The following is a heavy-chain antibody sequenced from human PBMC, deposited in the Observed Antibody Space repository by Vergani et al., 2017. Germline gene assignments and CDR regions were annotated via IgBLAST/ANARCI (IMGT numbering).Heavy chain of an antibody. V-gene: IGHV4-4*07. CDR3: ARGTYYDFWSGYQKYNWFDP. CDR2: IHTSGST. D-gene: IGHD3-3*01. Sequence: QVQLQESGPGLVKPSETLSLTCTVSGGSISSYYWSWIRQPAGKGLEWIGRIHTSGSTNYNPSLKSRGTISVGTSKNQFSLKLSSVTAADTAVYYCARGTYYDFWSGYQKYNWFDPWGQGTLVTVSS. CDR1: GGSISSYY. J-gene: IGHJ5*02.